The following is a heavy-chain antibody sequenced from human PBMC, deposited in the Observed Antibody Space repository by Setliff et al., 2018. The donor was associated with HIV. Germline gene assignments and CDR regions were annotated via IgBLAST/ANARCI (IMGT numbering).Heavy chain of an antibody. V-gene: IGHV4-59*01. CDR1: GDSISSSY. Sequence: PSETLSLTCTVSGDSISSSYWTWTRQPPGKGLEWIGNIHYSGSTNYNPSLKSRVTISVDTSRSQFSLKLSSVTAADTAVYYCARGRDKYGPIDYWGQGTLVTVSS. J-gene: IGHJ4*02. CDR3: ARGRDKYGPIDY. D-gene: IGHD3-10*01. CDR2: IHYSGST.